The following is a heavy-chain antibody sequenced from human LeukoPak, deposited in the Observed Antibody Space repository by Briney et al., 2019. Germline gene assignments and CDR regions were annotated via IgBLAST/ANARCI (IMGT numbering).Heavy chain of an antibody. Sequence: ETLSLTCTVSGGSISSSSYYWGWIRQPPGKGLEWVANIKQDGSEKYYVDSVKGRFTISRDNAKNSLYLQMNSLRAEDTAVYYCATSRSLDYWGQGTLVTVSS. J-gene: IGHJ4*02. V-gene: IGHV3-7*01. CDR3: ATSRSLDY. CDR1: GGSISSSSYY. CDR2: IKQDGSEK.